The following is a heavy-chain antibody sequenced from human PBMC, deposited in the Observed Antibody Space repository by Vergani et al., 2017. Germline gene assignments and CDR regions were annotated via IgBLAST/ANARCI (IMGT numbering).Heavy chain of an antibody. J-gene: IGHJ6*02. D-gene: IGHD5-12*01. V-gene: IGHV3-33*01. Sequence: QVQLVESGGGVVKPGRSLRLSCAASGFPFSSYGMHWVRQAPGKGLEWVAVIWDDGSNKYYADSVKGRFTISRDNSTNTLDLQMKRPRAEDSAVYYCAGDQKKIWVYSGYEPSRYYNWGMDVWGQGTTVTVSS. CDR3: AGDQKKIWVYSGYEPSRYYNWGMDV. CDR2: IWDDGSNK. CDR1: GFPFSSYG.